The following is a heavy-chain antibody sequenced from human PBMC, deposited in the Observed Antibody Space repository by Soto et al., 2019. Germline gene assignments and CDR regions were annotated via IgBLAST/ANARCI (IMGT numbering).Heavy chain of an antibody. CDR3: ARRDSGYADYMDV. CDR2: IDYSGST. Sequence: PSETLSLTCTVSGYYLSSNTFYWGWIRQHPGKGLEWIGYIDYSGSTSYNPSLKSRVTISVDTSKNQFSLKLSSVTAADTAVYYCARRDSGYADYMDVWGKGTTVTVSS. CDR1: GYYLSSNTFY. V-gene: IGHV4-31*03. D-gene: IGHD5-12*01. J-gene: IGHJ6*03.